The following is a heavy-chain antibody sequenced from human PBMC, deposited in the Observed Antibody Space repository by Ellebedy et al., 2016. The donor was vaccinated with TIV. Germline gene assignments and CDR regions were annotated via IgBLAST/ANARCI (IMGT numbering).Heavy chain of an antibody. CDR3: ARGGYYDSSGYYYSVPTWFDP. CDR1: GYTFTSYY. Sequence: ASVKVSCXASGYTFTSYYMHWVRQAPGQGLEWMGIINPSGGSTSYAQKFQGRVTITADKSTSTAYMELSSLRSEDTAVYYCARGGYYDSSGYYYSVPTWFDPWGQGTLVTVSS. V-gene: IGHV1-46*01. CDR2: INPSGGST. D-gene: IGHD3-22*01. J-gene: IGHJ5*02.